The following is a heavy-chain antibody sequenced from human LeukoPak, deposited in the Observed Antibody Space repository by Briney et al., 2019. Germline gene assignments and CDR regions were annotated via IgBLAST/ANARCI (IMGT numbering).Heavy chain of an antibody. V-gene: IGHV4-4*02. D-gene: IGHD3-22*01. CDR3: ARGYYDSSGYYYYYYGMDV. J-gene: IGHJ6*02. CDR2: IYHSGST. Sequence: SETLSLTCAVSGGSISSSNWRSWVRQPPGKGLEWIGEIYHSGSTNYNPSLKSRVTISVDKSKNQFSLKLSSVTAADTAVYYCARGYYDSSGYYYYYYGMDVWGQGTTVTVSS. CDR1: GGSISSSNW.